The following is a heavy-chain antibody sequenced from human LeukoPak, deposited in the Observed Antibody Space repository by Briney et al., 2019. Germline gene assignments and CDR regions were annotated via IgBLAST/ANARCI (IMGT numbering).Heavy chain of an antibody. J-gene: IGHJ6*03. D-gene: IGHD3-3*01. Sequence: GGSLRLSCAASGFNISNYWMHWVRQVPGKGLVWVSRINSDGRSISYADSVKGRFTISRDNAKNTLYLQMNSLRAEDTAVYYCARDDFWSGYVYYMDVWGKGTTVTVSS. CDR2: INSDGRSI. CDR1: GFNISNYW. V-gene: IGHV3-74*01. CDR3: ARDDFWSGYVYYMDV.